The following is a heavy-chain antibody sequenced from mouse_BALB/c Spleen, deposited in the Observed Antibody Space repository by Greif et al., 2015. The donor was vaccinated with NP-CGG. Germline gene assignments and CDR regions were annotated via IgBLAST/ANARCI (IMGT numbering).Heavy chain of an antibody. CDR3: TRGVGKLDY. Sequence: LQQSGSELVRPGASVKLSCKASGYTFTSYWMHWVKQRPGQGLEWIGNIYPGSGSTNYDEKFKSKATLTVDTSSSTAYMQLSSLTSEDSAVYYCTRGVGKLDYWGQGTTLTVSS. J-gene: IGHJ2*01. CDR2: IYPGSGST. CDR1: GYTFTSYW. V-gene: IGHV1S22*01. D-gene: IGHD2-14*01.